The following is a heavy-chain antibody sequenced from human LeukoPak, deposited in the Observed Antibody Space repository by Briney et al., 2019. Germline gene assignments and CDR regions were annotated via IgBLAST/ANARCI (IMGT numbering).Heavy chain of an antibody. CDR1: AFTFSSYA. V-gene: IGHV3-23*01. D-gene: IGHD6-13*01. Sequence: GGSLRLSCAASAFTFSSYAMSWVRQAPGKGLEWVSAISGSGDSTYYADSVKGRFTISRDNSKNTLYLQMNSLRAEDSAAYYCAKGFRQYSSSWPPNFDYWGQGTLVTVSS. J-gene: IGHJ4*02. CDR2: ISGSGDST. CDR3: AKGFRQYSSSWPPNFDY.